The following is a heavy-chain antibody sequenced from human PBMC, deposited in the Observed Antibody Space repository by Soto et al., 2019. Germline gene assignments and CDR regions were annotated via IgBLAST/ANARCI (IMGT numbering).Heavy chain of an antibody. J-gene: IGHJ3*02. Sequence: SETLALPFPFFCCSVKSYYRTWNTQPPGDRLEWIGYTHYSGIIHYNPSLTSRVTMSVDTSKNQFSLKLNSMTPADTAVYYCATGSRSSTSDAFDIWDRWTMVTVS. D-gene: IGHD3-10*01. CDR3: ATGSRSSTSDAFDI. CDR2: THYSGII. CDR1: CCSVKSYY. V-gene: IGHV4-59*02.